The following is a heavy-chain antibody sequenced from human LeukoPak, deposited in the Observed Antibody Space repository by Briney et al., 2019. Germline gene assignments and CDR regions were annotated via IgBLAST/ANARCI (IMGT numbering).Heavy chain of an antibody. D-gene: IGHD5-12*01. V-gene: IGHV3-7*01. J-gene: IGHJ4*02. CDR2: IEDDGSEQ. Sequence: GGSLRLSCVASGFNFGNYWMSWVRQAPGKGLEFVGNIEDDGSEQNYVDSVKGRFTISRGNVKNSLYLQMNSLRVEDTAVYYCARDIIRGQSDFDYWGQGILVTVSS. CDR1: GFNFGNYW. CDR3: ARDIIRGQSDFDY.